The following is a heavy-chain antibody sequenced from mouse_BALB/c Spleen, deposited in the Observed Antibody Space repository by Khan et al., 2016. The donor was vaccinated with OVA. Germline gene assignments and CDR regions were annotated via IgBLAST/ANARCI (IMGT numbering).Heavy chain of an antibody. J-gene: IGHJ4*01. CDR1: GFTFTDYY. CDR3: AREWEFYAMDY. V-gene: IGHV7-3*02. CDR2: IRDNTNGYTT. D-gene: IGHD4-1*01. Sequence: EVELVESGGGLVQPGGSLRLSCATSGFTFTDYYMTWVRQPPGKALEWLGFIRDNTNGYTTEYSASVRGRFTIYTDNTQCILHLQMNSLRVEDSASYYCAREWEFYAMDYWGQGTSVTVSS.